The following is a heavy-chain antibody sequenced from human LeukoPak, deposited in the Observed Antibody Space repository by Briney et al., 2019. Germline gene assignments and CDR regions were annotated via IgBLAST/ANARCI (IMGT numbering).Heavy chain of an antibody. J-gene: IGHJ4*02. CDR2: IDTGTSTI. D-gene: IGHD3-22*01. V-gene: IGHV3-48*01. CDR1: GFTFSTYS. CDR3: ARERYYDNILPNQKISVPNDY. Sequence: RSGGSLRLSCAASGFTFSTYSMNWVRQAPGKGLEWVSYIDTGTSTIYYADSVKGRFTISKDNAKNSLYLQMNSLTSEDTAVYYCARERYYDNILPNQKISVPNDYWGQGTLVTVSS.